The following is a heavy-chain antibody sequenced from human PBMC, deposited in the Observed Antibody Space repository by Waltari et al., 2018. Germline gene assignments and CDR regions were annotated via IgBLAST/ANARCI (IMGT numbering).Heavy chain of an antibody. CDR2: ISGSGGST. J-gene: IGHJ4*02. V-gene: IGHV3-23*01. CDR3: AKGNRGQWLLDY. Sequence: EVQLLESGGGLVQPGGSLRLSCAASGFTFSSYAMSWVRQAPGKGLEWVSAISGSGGSTYYAEAVKGRLTISRDNSKNTLYLQMNSLRAEDTAVYYCAKGNRGQWLLDYWGQGTLVTVSS. CDR1: GFTFSSYA. D-gene: IGHD6-19*01.